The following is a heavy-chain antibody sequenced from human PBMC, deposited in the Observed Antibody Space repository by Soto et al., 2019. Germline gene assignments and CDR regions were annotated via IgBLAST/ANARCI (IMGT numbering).Heavy chain of an antibody. CDR1: GFSSSSYA. Sequence: GVSLRLSSAPSGFSSSSYAMSWVRQAPGKGMEWISNISSSSGSKYNADSAKSRFTIYRDNTKNTLYLQMNSLRADDTAVHYCPTDQGTRSYETHSSGQGTLVTVSS. V-gene: IGHV3-23*01. D-gene: IGHD2-2*01. CDR3: PTDQGTRSYETHS. CDR2: ISSSSGSK. J-gene: IGHJ4*02.